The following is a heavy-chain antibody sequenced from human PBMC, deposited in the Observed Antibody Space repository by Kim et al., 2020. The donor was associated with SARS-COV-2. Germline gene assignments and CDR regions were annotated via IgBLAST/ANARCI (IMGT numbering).Heavy chain of an antibody. CDR2: INTITGNP. CDR1: GYTFIDYA. CDR3: AREKVVNPAAKRGLFDF. D-gene: IGHD3-22*01. Sequence: ASVKVSCKASGYTFIDYAVNWVRQAPGQGLEWMGWINTITGNPTYAQGFTGRFVFSLDTSASTAYLQISRLMSEDTAVYYCAREKVVNPAAKRGLFDFWGQGTLVTVSS. J-gene: IGHJ4*02. V-gene: IGHV7-4-1*02.